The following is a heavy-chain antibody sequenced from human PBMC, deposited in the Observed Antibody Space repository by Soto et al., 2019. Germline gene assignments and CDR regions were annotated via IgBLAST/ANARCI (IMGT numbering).Heavy chain of an antibody. D-gene: IGHD4-17*01. V-gene: IGHV3-21*01. CDR3: ARDRDDYGDYGSNPAGSIDY. CDR2: ISSSSSYI. J-gene: IGHJ4*02. CDR1: GFTFSSYS. Sequence: EVQLVESGGGLVKPGGSLRLSCAASGFTFSSYSMNWVRQAPGKGLEWVSSISSSSSYIYYADSVKGRFTISRDNAKNSLYLQMNSLRAEDTAVYYCARDRDDYGDYGSNPAGSIDYWGQGTLVTVSS.